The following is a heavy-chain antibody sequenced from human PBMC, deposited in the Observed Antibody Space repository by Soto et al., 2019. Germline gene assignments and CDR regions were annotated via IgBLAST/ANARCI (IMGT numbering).Heavy chain of an antibody. J-gene: IGHJ4*02. Sequence: PGGSLRLSCAASGFTFSSYAMAWVRQTPGKGLEWVAFMSYDGSDTFYADSVKGRFTISRDNSKNTLFLHMSNLRAEDTAMYYCTIVRVADSALDNWGQGTLVTVSS. V-gene: IGHV3-30*02. D-gene: IGHD3-10*02. CDR1: GFTFSSYA. CDR3: TIVRVADSALDN. CDR2: MSYDGSDT.